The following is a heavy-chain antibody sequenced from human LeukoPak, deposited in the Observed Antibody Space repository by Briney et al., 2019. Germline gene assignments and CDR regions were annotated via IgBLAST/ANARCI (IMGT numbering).Heavy chain of an antibody. J-gene: IGHJ5*02. V-gene: IGHV4-34*01. D-gene: IGHD3-22*01. CDR2: INHSGST. Sequence: PSEALSLTCAGYGGSFSGYYGSWLRQPPGKGREGIEEINHSGSTNYNPSLKSRVTISVDTSKNQYSLKLSSVTAADTAVYYCARGASRHYYDSSGFKWFDPWGQGTLVTVSS. CDR1: GGSFSGYY. CDR3: ARGASRHYYDSSGFKWFDP.